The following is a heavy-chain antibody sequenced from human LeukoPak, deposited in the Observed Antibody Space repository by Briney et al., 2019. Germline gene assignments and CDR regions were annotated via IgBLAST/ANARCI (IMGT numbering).Heavy chain of an antibody. D-gene: IGHD6-19*01. Sequence: GASVKVSCKASGYTFTSYDINWVRQATGQGLEWMGIINPSGGSTSYAQKFQGRVTMTRDMSTSTVYMELSSLRSEDTAVYYCARDLGARLGAVAGIHYYYYMDVWGKGTTVTVSS. CDR3: ARDLGARLGAVAGIHYYYYMDV. CDR2: INPSGGST. V-gene: IGHV1-46*01. CDR1: GYTFTSYD. J-gene: IGHJ6*03.